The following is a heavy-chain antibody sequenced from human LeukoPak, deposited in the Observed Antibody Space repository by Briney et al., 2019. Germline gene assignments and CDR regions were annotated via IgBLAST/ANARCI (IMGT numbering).Heavy chain of an antibody. Sequence: SGPALVKPTQTLTLTCTFSGFSLSTGGMCVSWIRQPPGKALEWLARIDWDDDKYYSTSLKTRLTISKDTSKNQVVLTITNMDPVDTATYFCARTAVAGTSGVPPFDYWGRGTLVTVSS. V-gene: IGHV2-70*11. CDR3: ARTAVAGTSGVPPFDY. CDR2: IDWDDDK. CDR1: GFSLSTGGMC. J-gene: IGHJ4*02. D-gene: IGHD6-19*01.